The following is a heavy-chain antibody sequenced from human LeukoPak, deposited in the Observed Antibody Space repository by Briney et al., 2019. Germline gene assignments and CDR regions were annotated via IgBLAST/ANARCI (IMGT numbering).Heavy chain of an antibody. CDR2: INPNSGGT. D-gene: IGHD6-6*01. J-gene: IGHJ3*02. CDR1: GYTFTGYY. V-gene: IGHV1-2*02. CDR3: ARVRSARRAVGAFDI. Sequence: ASVKVSCKASGYTFTGYYMHWVRQAPGQGLEWMGWINPNSGGTNYAQKFQGRVTMTRDTSISTAYVELSRLRSDDTAVYYCARVRSARRAVGAFDIWGQGTMVTVSS.